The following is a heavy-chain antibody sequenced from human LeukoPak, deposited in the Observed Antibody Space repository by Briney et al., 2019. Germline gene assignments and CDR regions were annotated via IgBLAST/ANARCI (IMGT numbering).Heavy chain of an antibody. J-gene: IGHJ4*02. CDR1: GFTFSGHW. Sequence: GGSLRLSCAASGFTFSGHWMSWVRQASGKGLEWVANINQGGSGKYYVDSVKGRFTISRDNANNLLYLQMNSLRGEDTAVYYCTRDRSRAEDDWGQGTLVTVSS. D-gene: IGHD1-14*01. CDR3: TRDRSRAEDD. CDR2: INQGGSGK. V-gene: IGHV3-7*01.